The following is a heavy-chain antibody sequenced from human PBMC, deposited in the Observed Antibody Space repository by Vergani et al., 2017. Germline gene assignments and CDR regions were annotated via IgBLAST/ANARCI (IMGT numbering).Heavy chain of an antibody. D-gene: IGHD1-1*01. CDR3: AGGVGNEGFDY. CDR1: GDSISRGGYY. Sequence: QVQLQESGPGLVKPSQTLSLTCTVSGDSISRGGYYWNWIRQHPGKGLEWIGYIYYSGSTNYNSSLKSRVSMSVDTSKNQFSLRLSSVTAADTAVYYCAGGVGNEGFDYWGQGTLVTVSS. V-gene: IGHV4-31*03. CDR2: IYYSGST. J-gene: IGHJ4*02.